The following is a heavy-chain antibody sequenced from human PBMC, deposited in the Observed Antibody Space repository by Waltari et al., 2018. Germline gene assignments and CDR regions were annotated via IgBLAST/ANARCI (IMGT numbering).Heavy chain of an antibody. D-gene: IGHD2-2*01. CDR3: AANLYCSSTSCYPYY. CDR1: GGTFSSYA. CDR2: IIPILGIA. Sequence: QVQLVQSGAEVKKPGSSVKLSCTASGGTFSSYAISWVRQAPGKGLEWMGRIIPILGIANYAQKFQGRVTITADKSTSTAYMELSSLRSEDTAVYYCAANLYCSSTSCYPYYWGQGTLVTVSS. V-gene: IGHV1-69*04. J-gene: IGHJ4*02.